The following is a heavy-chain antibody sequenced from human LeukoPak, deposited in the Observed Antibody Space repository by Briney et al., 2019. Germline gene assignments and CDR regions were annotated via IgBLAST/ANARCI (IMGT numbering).Heavy chain of an antibody. Sequence: SETLSLTSAVSGYSISSGYYWGWIRQPPGKGLEWIGTVYHSGSTYYNPSLRSQVTISVDTSKNQFSLRLSSVTAADTAVYYCARAVGGISGIFDYWGQGTLVTVSS. V-gene: IGHV4-38-2*01. D-gene: IGHD1-20*01. CDR2: VYHSGST. J-gene: IGHJ4*02. CDR3: ARAVGGISGIFDY. CDR1: GYSISSGYY.